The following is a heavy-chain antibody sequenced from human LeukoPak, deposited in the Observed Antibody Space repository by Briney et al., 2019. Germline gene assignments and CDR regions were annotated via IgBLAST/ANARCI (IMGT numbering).Heavy chain of an antibody. CDR2: IYYSGTT. V-gene: IGHV4-59*01. D-gene: IGHD6-19*01. CDR1: GGSISSYY. Sequence: SETLSLTCTVSGGSISSYYWSWIQQTPGKGLEWIGYIYYSGTTNYNPSLRSRVAISLDTSKNQFSLKLSSVTAADTAVYYCARGEPAFSSGWYTYYFDCWGQGTLVTVSS. J-gene: IGHJ4*02. CDR3: ARGEPAFSSGWYTYYFDC.